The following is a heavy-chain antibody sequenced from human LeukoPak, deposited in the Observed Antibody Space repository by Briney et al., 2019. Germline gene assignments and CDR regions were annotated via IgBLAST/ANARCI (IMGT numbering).Heavy chain of an antibody. CDR1: GGSISSYY. J-gene: IGHJ4*02. Sequence: SETLSLTCSVSGGSISSYYWTWIRQPPGKGLEWVGQIHYRETPNYNPSLKSRVSISIDTSKNQFSLKLNSVTAANTAVYYCAAESERWLLRSWGQGTLVTVSS. D-gene: IGHD6-19*01. CDR3: AAESERWLLRS. CDR2: IHYRETP. V-gene: IGHV4-59*03.